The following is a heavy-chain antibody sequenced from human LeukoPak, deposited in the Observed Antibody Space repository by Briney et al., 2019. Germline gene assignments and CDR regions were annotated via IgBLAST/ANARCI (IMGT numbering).Heavy chain of an antibody. J-gene: IGHJ3*02. V-gene: IGHV3-74*01. CDR3: ARDLWFGELFSSDAFDI. CDR2: ITRDGSST. D-gene: IGHD3-10*01. Sequence: PGGSLRLSCAASGFTFSSSWMHWVRQAPGKGLVWVSRITRDGSSTTYADSVKGRFTTSRDNAKNTLYLQMDSLRDDDTAVYYCARDLWFGELFSSDAFDIWGQGTMVTVSS. CDR1: GFTFSSSW.